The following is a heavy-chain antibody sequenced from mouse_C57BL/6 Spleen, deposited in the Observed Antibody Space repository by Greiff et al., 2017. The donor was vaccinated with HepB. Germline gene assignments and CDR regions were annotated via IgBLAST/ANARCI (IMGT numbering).Heavy chain of an antibody. CDR3: TEGLLWFGGFAY. Sequence: QVQLQQSGAELVRPGASVTLSCKASGYTFTDYEMHWVKQTPVHGLEWIGAIDPETGGTAYNQKFKGKAILTADKSSSTAYMELRSLTSEDSAVYYCTEGLLWFGGFAYWGQGTLVTVSA. V-gene: IGHV1-15*01. D-gene: IGHD2-2*01. J-gene: IGHJ3*01. CDR2: IDPETGGT. CDR1: GYTFTDYE.